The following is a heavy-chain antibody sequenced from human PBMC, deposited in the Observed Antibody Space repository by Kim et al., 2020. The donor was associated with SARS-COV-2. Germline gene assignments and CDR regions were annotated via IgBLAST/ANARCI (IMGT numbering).Heavy chain of an antibody. CDR2: IYYSGST. D-gene: IGHD3-9*01. CDR3: ARAPGIYDILTGPNFGTNYYYYGMDV. J-gene: IGHJ6*02. CDR1: GGSISSGGYY. V-gene: IGHV4-31*03. Sequence: SETLSLTCTVSGGSISSGGYYWSWIRQHPGKGLEWIGYIYYSGSTYYNPSLKSRVTISVDTSKNQFSLKLSSVTAADTAVYYCARAPGIYDILTGPNFGTNYYYYGMDVWGQGTTVTVSS.